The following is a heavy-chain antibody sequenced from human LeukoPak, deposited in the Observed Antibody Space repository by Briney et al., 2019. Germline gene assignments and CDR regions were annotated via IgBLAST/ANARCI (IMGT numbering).Heavy chain of an antibody. J-gene: IGHJ5*02. CDR1: GYTFTSYD. Sequence: ASVKVSCKASGYTFTSYDINWVRQATGQGLEWMGWMNPNSGNTGYAQKFQGRVTITRNTSISTAYMELSSLRSEDTAVYYCARGLRRQLLYWFDPWGQGTLVTVSS. CDR2: MNPNSGNT. CDR3: ARGLRRQLLYWFDP. V-gene: IGHV1-8*03. D-gene: IGHD2-2*02.